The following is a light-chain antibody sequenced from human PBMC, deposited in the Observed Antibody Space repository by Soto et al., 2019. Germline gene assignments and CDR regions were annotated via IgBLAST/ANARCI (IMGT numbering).Light chain of an antibody. CDR1: QNVSSY. V-gene: IGKV3-11*01. J-gene: IGKJ5*01. Sequence: EIVLTQSPATLSLSPGERATLSCRDSQNVSSYLAWYQQKPGQAPRLLLYDASNSATGIPASFSGSGSRTDFSLNISSREPEEFAVDYCQQRSNWPPMITFGQGTRLEIK. CDR3: QQRSNWPPMIT. CDR2: DAS.